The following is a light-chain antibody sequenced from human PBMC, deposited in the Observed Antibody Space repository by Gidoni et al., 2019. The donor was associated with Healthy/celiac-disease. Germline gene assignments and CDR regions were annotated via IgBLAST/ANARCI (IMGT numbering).Light chain of an antibody. CDR2: EVS. CDR3: SSYTSSSIVV. J-gene: IGLJ2*01. V-gene: IGLV2-14*01. CDR1: SSDVGGYHY. Sequence: QSALTQPASVSVSPGQSITISCTGTSSDVGGYHYVSCYQQHPVKAPKLMIYEVSNRPSGVSNRFSGSKSGNTASLTISGLQAEDEADYYCSSYTSSSIVVFGGGTKLTVL.